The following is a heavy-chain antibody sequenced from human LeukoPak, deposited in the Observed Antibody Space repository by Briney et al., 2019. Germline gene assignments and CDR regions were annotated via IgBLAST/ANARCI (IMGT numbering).Heavy chain of an antibody. J-gene: IGHJ5*02. V-gene: IGHV4-59*01. CDR3: ARNPGYSYAWFDP. Sequence: SETLSLTCTVSGGSISSYYWSWIRQPPGKGLEWIGYIYYSGSTNYNPSLKSRVTISVETSKNEFSLKLRSVTAADTAVYYCARNPGYSYAWFDPWGQGTLVTVSS. CDR1: GGSISSYY. CDR2: IYYSGST. D-gene: IGHD5-18*01.